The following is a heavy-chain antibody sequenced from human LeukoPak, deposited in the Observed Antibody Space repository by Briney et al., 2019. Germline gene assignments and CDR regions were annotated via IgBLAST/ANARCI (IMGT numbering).Heavy chain of an antibody. J-gene: IGHJ6*03. Sequence: GESLKISCKGSGYSFTSYWIGWVRQMPGKGLEWMGIIYPGDSDTRYSPSFQGQVTISADKSISTAYLQWSSLKAEDTAVYYCASNYDILTGYARSGYCYYYYMDVWGKGTTVTVSS. V-gene: IGHV5-51*01. D-gene: IGHD3-9*01. CDR1: GYSFTSYW. CDR2: IYPGDSDT. CDR3: ASNYDILTGYARSGYCYYYYMDV.